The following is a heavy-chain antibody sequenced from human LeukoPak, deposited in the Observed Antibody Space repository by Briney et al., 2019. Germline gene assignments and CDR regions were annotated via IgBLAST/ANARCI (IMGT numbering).Heavy chain of an antibody. V-gene: IGHV4-59*01. D-gene: IGHD1-26*01. Sequence: PSETLSLTCTVSGGSISSYYWSWIRQPPGKGLEWIGYIYYSGSTNYNPSLKSLVTISVDTSKNQFSLKLSSVTAADTAVYYCARGPYSGSYYRWGQGTLVTVSS. J-gene: IGHJ5*02. CDR3: ARGPYSGSYYR. CDR1: GGSISSYY. CDR2: IYYSGST.